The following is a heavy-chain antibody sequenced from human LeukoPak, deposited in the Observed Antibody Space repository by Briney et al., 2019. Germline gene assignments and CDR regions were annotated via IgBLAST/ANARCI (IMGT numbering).Heavy chain of an antibody. CDR3: ARLGGGGDEYFQH. CDR1: GVTFSSYT. CDR2: IIPILGIA. V-gene: IGHV1-69*02. D-gene: IGHD2-21*01. Sequence: SVKVSCKASGVTFSSYTISWVRQAPGQGLEWMGRIIPILGIANYAQKFQGRVTITADKSTSTAYMELSSLRSEDTAVYYCARLGGGGDEYFQHWGQGTLVTVSS. J-gene: IGHJ1*01.